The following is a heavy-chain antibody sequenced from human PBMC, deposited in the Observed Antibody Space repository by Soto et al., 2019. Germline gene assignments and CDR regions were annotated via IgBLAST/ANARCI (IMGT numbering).Heavy chain of an antibody. V-gene: IGHV5-10-1*01. J-gene: IGHJ6*02. Sequence: PGESLKISCKGSGYSFTSYWISWVRQMPGKGLEWMGRIDPSDSYTNYSPSFQGHVTISADKSISTAYLQWSSLKASDTAMYYCALVGSQNGDYYYYGMDVWGQGTTVTVSS. CDR3: ALVGSQNGDYYYYGMDV. CDR2: IDPSDSYT. CDR1: GYSFTSYW. D-gene: IGHD1-26*01.